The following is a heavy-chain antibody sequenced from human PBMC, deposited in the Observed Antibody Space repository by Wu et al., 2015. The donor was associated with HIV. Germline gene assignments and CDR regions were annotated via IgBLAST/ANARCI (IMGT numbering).Heavy chain of an antibody. CDR2: INPSGGST. D-gene: IGHD1-26*01. J-gene: IGHJ6*02. V-gene: IGHV1-46*01. CDR3: ARDCEGGSYYGYYYYYGMDV. CDR1: TYTFINYY. Sequence: QVQLVQSGAELKKPGTSVMLSCKTSTYTFINYYFHWVRQAPGQGLEWLGIINPSGGSTSYAQKFQGRVTMTRDTSTSTVYMELSSLRSEDTAVYYCARDCEGGSYYGYYYYYGMDVWGQGTTVTVSS.